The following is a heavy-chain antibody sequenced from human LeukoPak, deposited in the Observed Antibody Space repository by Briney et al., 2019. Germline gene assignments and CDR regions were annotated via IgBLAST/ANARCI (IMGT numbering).Heavy chain of an antibody. D-gene: IGHD1-26*01. CDR2: ISYERSNK. CDR3: AKVGAMWDNWFDP. CDR1: GFTFSSYG. V-gene: IGHV3-30*18. Sequence: GRSLRLSCAPSGFTFSSYGMHWVRQAPGKGLEWVAVISYERSNKYYADSVKGRFTISRDNSKNTLYLQMNSLRAEDTAVYYCAKVGAMWDNWFDPWGQGTLVTVSS. J-gene: IGHJ5*02.